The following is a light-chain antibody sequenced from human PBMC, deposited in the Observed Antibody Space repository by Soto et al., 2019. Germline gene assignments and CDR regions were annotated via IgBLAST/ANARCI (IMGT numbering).Light chain of an antibody. CDR1: SSDVGGYTY. CDR2: DVN. CDR3: SSYTTTSICV. Sequence: QSVLTQPASVSGSPGQSITISCTGTSSDVGGYTYVSWYQQHPGKAPKLMIYDVNNRPSGISNRFSGSKSGNTASLTISGLQAEDEADYYCSSYTTTSICVFGTGTKLTVL. V-gene: IGLV2-14*01. J-gene: IGLJ1*01.